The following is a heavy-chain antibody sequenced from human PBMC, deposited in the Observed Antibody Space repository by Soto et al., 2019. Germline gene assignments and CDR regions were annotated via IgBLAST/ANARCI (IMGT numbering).Heavy chain of an antibody. Sequence: PSETLSLTCAVYGGSFSGYYWSWIRQPPGKGLEWIGEINHSGRTNYNPSLKSRVTISVDTSKNQFSLKLSSVTAADTALYYCARGRTYYDFWSGEQYNWFDPWGQGTLVTVSS. CDR2: INHSGRT. CDR1: GGSFSGYY. V-gene: IGHV4-34*01. D-gene: IGHD3-3*01. CDR3: ARGRTYYDFWSGEQYNWFDP. J-gene: IGHJ5*02.